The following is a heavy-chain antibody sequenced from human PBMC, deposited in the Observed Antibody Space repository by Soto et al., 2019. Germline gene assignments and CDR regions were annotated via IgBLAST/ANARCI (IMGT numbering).Heavy chain of an antibody. CDR1: GFSLSTSGVG. V-gene: IGHV2-5*02. CDR3: ARDFSVGNPETDV. Sequence: SGPTLVNPTQTLTLTCSLSGFSLSTSGVGVGWIRQPPGKALEWLALIYRDDDKRYSPSLKSRITINKNTTKKQVVLTMTKIDPVYTATYYCARDFSVGNPETDVWGQGTTVTVSS. D-gene: IGHD3-3*01. J-gene: IGHJ6*02. CDR2: IYRDDDK.